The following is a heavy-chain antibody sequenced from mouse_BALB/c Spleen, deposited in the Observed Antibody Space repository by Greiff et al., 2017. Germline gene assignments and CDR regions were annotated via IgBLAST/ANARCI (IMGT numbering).Heavy chain of an antibody. CDR3: ARRFITTVVNYAMDY. CDR2: ISSGSSTI. Sequence: EVMLVESGGGLVQPGGSRKLSCAASGFTFSSFGMHWVRQAPEKGLEWVAYISSGSSTIYYADTVKGRFTISRDNPKNTLFLQMTSLRSEDTAMYYCARRFITTVVNYAMDYWGQGTSVTVSS. CDR1: GFTFSSFG. J-gene: IGHJ4*01. D-gene: IGHD1-1*01. V-gene: IGHV5-17*02.